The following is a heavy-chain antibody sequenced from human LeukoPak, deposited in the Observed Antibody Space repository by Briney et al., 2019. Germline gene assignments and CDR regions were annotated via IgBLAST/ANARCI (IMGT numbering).Heavy chain of an antibody. CDR2: ISSSSSTI. CDR3: AKDGKFGDYYSDY. Sequence: GGSLRLSCAASGFTFSSYSMNWVRQAPGKGLEWVSYISSSSSTIYYADSVKGRFTISRDNSKNMLSLQMNSLRADDTAVYYCAKDGKFGDYYSDYWGQGTLVTVSS. D-gene: IGHD3-16*01. V-gene: IGHV3-48*01. J-gene: IGHJ4*02. CDR1: GFTFSSYS.